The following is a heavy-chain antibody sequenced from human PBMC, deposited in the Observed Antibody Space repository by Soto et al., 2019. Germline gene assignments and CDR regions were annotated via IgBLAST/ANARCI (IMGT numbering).Heavy chain of an antibody. CDR3: ATPKTCPIFGPYNWFDP. CDR2: IYHSGST. D-gene: IGHD3-3*01. Sequence: QVQLQESGPGLVKPSATLSLTCAVSGVSISSNNWWSWVRQPPGKGLEWIGEIYHSGSTNYNPSRKSRVTITVAKSKNQFSPKLSSRTAADTAVYDCATPKTCPIFGPYNWFDPWGQGTLVTVSS. CDR1: GVSISSNNW. V-gene: IGHV4-4*02. J-gene: IGHJ5*02.